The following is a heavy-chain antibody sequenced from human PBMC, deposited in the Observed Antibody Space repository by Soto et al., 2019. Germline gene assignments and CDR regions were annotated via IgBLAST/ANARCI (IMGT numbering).Heavy chain of an antibody. CDR3: ARNSPLATYYSGLDV. J-gene: IGHJ6*02. CDR2: IIPVFGRP. D-gene: IGHD5-12*01. Sequence: QVQLVQSGTEVKKPGSSVRVSCRSSGGTFGTYNINWLRQAPGQGLEWMGGIIPVFGRPTYAQKFQGRVTITADESTITAYLDLSSLRSDDTAIYYCARNSPLATYYSGLDVWGQGTSVTVSS. CDR1: GGTFGTYN. V-gene: IGHV1-69*01.